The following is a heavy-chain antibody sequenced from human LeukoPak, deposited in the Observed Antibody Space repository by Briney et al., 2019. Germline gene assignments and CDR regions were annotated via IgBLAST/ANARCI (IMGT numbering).Heavy chain of an antibody. CDR3: AKGDTGWAIVPAAIAY. V-gene: IGHV3-23*01. CDR2: ISVIGDST. J-gene: IGHJ4*02. CDR1: GFTFSSYA. Sequence: GGSLRLSCAAAGFTFSSYAMSWVRQAPGRGLGLVSSISVIGDSTYYTDSVKGRFTISRANSKNSLYLQMHSLRAEDTAVYYCAKGDTGWAIVPAAIAYWGQGTLVTVSS. D-gene: IGHD2-2*01.